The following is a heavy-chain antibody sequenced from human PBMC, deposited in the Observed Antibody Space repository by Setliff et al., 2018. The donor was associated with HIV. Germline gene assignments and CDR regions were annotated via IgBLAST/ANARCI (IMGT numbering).Heavy chain of an antibody. J-gene: IGHJ4*02. Sequence: SETLSLTCAVYSGSFSGYRWTWIRQPPGKGLEWIGEINHRGSTTYNPSLRSRVTISVDTSKNQFSLKLNSVTAADTAVYYCARGDYYDSTGYEGLDSWGRGTLVTVSS. CDR3: ARGDYYDSTGYEGLDS. D-gene: IGHD3-22*01. V-gene: IGHV4-34*01. CDR1: SGSFSGYR. CDR2: INHRGST.